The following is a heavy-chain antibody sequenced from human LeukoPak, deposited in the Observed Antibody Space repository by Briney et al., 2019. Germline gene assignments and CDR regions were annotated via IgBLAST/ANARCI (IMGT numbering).Heavy chain of an antibody. CDR1: GGSISSGSYY. CDR3: ARDKDWNFD. Sequence: SQTLSLTCTVSGGSISSGSYYWSWIRQPAGKGLEWIGRIYTSGSTNYNPSLRSRVTMSVDTSKSQFSLKLRSVTAADTAVYYCARDKDWNFDWGQGTLVTVSS. V-gene: IGHV4-61*02. D-gene: IGHD1-7*01. J-gene: IGHJ4*02. CDR2: IYTSGST.